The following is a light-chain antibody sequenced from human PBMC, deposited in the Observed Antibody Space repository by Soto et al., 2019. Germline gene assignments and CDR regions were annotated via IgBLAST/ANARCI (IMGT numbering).Light chain of an antibody. CDR3: PQSYNTPWT. V-gene: IGKV1-39*01. CDR1: QSISSY. J-gene: IGKJ1*01. CDR2: AAS. Sequence: IQITQSPSSLSASVVYRVXIXXXASQSISSYLHWYQQKPGKAPKLLIYAASSLQSGVPSRFSGSGSGTDFTLTISSLQPEDFATYYCPQSYNTPWTFGQGTKVDI.